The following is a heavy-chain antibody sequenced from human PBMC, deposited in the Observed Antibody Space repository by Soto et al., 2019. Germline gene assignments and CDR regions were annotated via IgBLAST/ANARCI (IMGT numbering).Heavy chain of an antibody. V-gene: IGHV4-59*01. Sequence: LSLTCTVSGGSISSYYWSWIRQPPGKGLEWIGYIYYSGSTNYNPSLKSRVTISVDTSKNQFSLKLSSVTAADTAVYYCASQMYYYGSGRDTWFDPWGQGTLVTVSS. D-gene: IGHD3-10*01. CDR2: IYYSGST. CDR3: ASQMYYYGSGRDTWFDP. CDR1: GGSISSYY. J-gene: IGHJ5*02.